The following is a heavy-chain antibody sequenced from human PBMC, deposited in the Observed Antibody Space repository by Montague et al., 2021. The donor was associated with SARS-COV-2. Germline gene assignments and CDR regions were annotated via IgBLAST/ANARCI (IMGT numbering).Heavy chain of an antibody. CDR2: INHSANT. CDR3: ASGIYPSGSYYNRYYYGLNX. Sequence: SETLSLTCAVYGGSLSGYCWSWIRQPPEKGLEWIGEINHSANTKYNPSHKSPVTISIDTSKNQFSLKMTSVTAADTATYYCASGIYPSGSYYNRYYYGLNXWGPGTTVIVSS. J-gene: IGHJ6*02. V-gene: IGHV4-34*01. D-gene: IGHD3-10*01. CDR1: GGSLSGYC.